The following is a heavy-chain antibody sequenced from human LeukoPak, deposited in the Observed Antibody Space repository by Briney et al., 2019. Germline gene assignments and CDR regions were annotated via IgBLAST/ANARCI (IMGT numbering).Heavy chain of an antibody. J-gene: IGHJ4*02. CDR2: ISTSSSTM. D-gene: IGHD2-2*01. CDR1: GFTFSTYN. V-gene: IGHV3-48*04. CDR3: AGVPGTYQPTVY. Sequence: GGSLRLSCAASGFTFSTYNMNWVRQAPGKGLEWVSYISTSSSTMYYADSVKGRFTISREDAKNSLYLQMNSLRAEDTAVYYCAGVPGTYQPTVYWGQGTLVTVSS.